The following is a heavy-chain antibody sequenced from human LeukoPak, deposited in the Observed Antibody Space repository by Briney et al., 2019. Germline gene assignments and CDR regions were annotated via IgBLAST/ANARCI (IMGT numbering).Heavy chain of an antibody. D-gene: IGHD6-19*01. CDR3: ARDANSIGWYFFDS. J-gene: IGHJ4*02. V-gene: IGHV3-30*01. CDR2: MSYDGRNV. Sequence: GGSLRLSCAASGFMFRSYAMHWVRQAPGKGLEWVAFMSYDGRNVLLADSVKGRFTISRDNSKNTLYLQMNSLRADDTAVYYCARDANSIGWYFFDSWGQGTLVSVSS. CDR1: GFMFRSYA.